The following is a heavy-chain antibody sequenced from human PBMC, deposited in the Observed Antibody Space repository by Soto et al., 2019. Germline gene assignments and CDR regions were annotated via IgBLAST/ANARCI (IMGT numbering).Heavy chain of an antibody. V-gene: IGHV1-18*04. CDR1: GYTFTHYG. CDR3: ARDVPGSSVPVLDY. Sequence: QLQLVQSGAEMKKPGASVKVSCKPSGYTFTHYGVSWLRQAPGQGLEWMGWISAYNGNTDYAHKFQGRVALTTDTPTSTAYMELRGLSPDDTAGYYCARDVPGSSVPVLDYWGQGTLVTVSS. D-gene: IGHD3-22*01. CDR2: ISAYNGNT. J-gene: IGHJ4*02.